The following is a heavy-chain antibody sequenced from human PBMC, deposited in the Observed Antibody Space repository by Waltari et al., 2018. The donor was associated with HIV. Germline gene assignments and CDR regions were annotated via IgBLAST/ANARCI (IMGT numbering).Heavy chain of an antibody. D-gene: IGHD3-16*01. CDR3: TKGGGKSPGLSV. V-gene: IGHV3-49*03. Sequence: HLVQSGGGFTQPGRSLRLSCAASGFIFSDYPMSWFRQAPGKGLEWVGFIRSKAYGETAEYAAALEGRFTISRDDSRGIGYLQMDGLKIEDTGVYYWTKGGGKSPGLSVWGQGTTVTVSS. J-gene: IGHJ6*02. CDR2: IRSKAYGETA. CDR1: GFIFSDYP.